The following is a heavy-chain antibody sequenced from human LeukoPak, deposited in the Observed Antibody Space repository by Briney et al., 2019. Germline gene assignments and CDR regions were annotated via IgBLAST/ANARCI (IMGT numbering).Heavy chain of an antibody. CDR3: ARGRPSFSFDY. V-gene: IGHV3-66*01. CDR1: GFTVSSNY. CDR2: IHTDGNT. J-gene: IGHJ4*02. Sequence: GGSLRLSCAASGFTVSSNYMTWVRQAPGKGLDWVSVIHTDGNTDYADSVKGRFTISTDNSKNTLYLQMNRLRAEDTAVYYCARGRPSFSFDYWGQGTLVTVSS.